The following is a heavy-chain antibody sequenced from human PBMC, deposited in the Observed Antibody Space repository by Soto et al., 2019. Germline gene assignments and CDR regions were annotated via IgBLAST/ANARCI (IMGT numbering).Heavy chain of an antibody. CDR3: ARDPSGIVGATSVWFDP. V-gene: IGHV1-2*04. CDR1: GYTFTGYY. D-gene: IGHD1-26*01. Sequence: ASVKVSCKASGYTFTGYYMHWVRQAPGQGLEWMGWINPNSGGTNYAQKFQGWVTMTRDTSISTAYMELSRLRSDDTAVYYCARDPSGIVGATSVWFDPWGQGTLVTVSS. J-gene: IGHJ5*02. CDR2: INPNSGGT.